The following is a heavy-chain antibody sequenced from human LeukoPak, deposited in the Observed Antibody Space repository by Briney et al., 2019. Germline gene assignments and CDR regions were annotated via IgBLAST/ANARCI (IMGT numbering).Heavy chain of an antibody. Sequence: PGGSLRLSCAASGFTFSSYAMHWVRQAPGKGLEWVAVISYDGSNKYYADSVKGRFIISRDNSKNTLYLQVNSLRGEDTAVYYCARGTTVTWKPCDYWGQGTLVTASS. CDR2: ISYDGSNK. V-gene: IGHV3-30*04. CDR1: GFTFSSYA. CDR3: ARGTTVTWKPCDY. J-gene: IGHJ4*02. D-gene: IGHD4-11*01.